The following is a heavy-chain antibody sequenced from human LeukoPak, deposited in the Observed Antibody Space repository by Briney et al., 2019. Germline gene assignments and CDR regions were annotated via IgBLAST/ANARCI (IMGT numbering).Heavy chain of an antibody. CDR1: GGSISSGDYY. D-gene: IGHD5-12*01. V-gene: IGHV4-30-4*01. CDR3: ARADIVATNFDY. J-gene: IGHJ4*02. Sequence: PSETLSLTCTVSGGSISSGDYYWSWIRQPPGKGLEWIGYIYYSGSTYYNPSLKSRVTISVDTSKTQFSLKLSSVTAADTAVYYCARADIVATNFDYWGQGTLVTVSS. CDR2: IYYSGST.